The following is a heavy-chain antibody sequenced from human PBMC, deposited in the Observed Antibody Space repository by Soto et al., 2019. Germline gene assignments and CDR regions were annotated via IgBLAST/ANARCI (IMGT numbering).Heavy chain of an antibody. CDR1: GDTFTTYD. CDR3: ARGRASGSYYLLDY. J-gene: IGHJ4*02. Sequence: WXSVKVSCKASGDTFTTYDINWVRQATGHGLEWMGWINPNSGNIGYAQGFQGRVTMTRDTAIRTAYMEVSSLRSDDTAVYYCARGRASGSYYLLDYWGQGTLVTVSS. CDR2: INPNSGNI. D-gene: IGHD3-10*01. V-gene: IGHV1-8*01.